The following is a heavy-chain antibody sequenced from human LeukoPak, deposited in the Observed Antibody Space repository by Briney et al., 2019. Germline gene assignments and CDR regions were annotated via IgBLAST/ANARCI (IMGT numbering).Heavy chain of an antibody. Sequence: SQTLSLTCIVSGGSITSGSYYWNWIRQPAGKGLEWIGRIYISDSTNYNPSLKSRVTISVDTSKNQFSLKLSSVTAADTAVYYCARVIVVVPAATNWFDPWGQGTLVTVSS. CDR2: IYISDST. D-gene: IGHD2-2*01. CDR3: ARVIVVVPAATNWFDP. J-gene: IGHJ5*02. CDR1: GGSITSGSYY. V-gene: IGHV4-61*02.